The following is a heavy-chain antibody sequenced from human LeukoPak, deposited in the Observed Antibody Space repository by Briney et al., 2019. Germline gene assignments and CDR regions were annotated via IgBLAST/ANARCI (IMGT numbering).Heavy chain of an antibody. CDR3: ARHRIRKRDYYFDY. J-gene: IGHJ4*02. D-gene: IGHD2/OR15-2a*01. CDR2: IYYSGST. V-gene: IGHV4-59*08. CDR1: GGSISSYY. Sequence: KPSETLSLTCTVSGGSISSYYWSWIRQPPGKGLEWIGYIYYSGSTNYNPSLKSRVTISVDTSKNQFSLKLSSVTAAGTAVYYCARHRIRKRDYYFDYWGQGTLVTVSS.